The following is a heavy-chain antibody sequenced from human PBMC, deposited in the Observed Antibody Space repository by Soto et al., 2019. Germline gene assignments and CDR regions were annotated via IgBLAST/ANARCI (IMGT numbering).Heavy chain of an antibody. J-gene: IGHJ6*02. CDR3: ARDLPAYGDYRPERYGMDV. Sequence: QVQLVQSGAEVKKPGASVKVSCKASGYTFTSYGISWVRQAPGQGLEWMGWISAYNGNTNYAQKLQGRVTMTTDTSTSTAYMELRSLRSDDTAVYYCARDLPAYGDYRPERYGMDVWGQGTTVTVSS. D-gene: IGHD4-17*01. CDR1: GYTFTSYG. V-gene: IGHV1-18*01. CDR2: ISAYNGNT.